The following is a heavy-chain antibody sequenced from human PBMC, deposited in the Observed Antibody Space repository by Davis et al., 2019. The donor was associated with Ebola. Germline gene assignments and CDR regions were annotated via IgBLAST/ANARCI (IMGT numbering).Heavy chain of an antibody. J-gene: IGHJ6*02. CDR2: INHSGST. CDR3: ARGGYDSSAYTGVCYGMDV. D-gene: IGHD3-22*01. CDR1: GGSFSGYY. Sequence: MPSETLSLTCAVYGGSFSGYYWSWIRQPPGKGLEWIGEINHSGSTNYNPSLKSRVTISVDTSKNQFSLKLSSVTAADTAVYYCARGGYDSSAYTGVCYGMDVWGQGTTVTVSS. V-gene: IGHV4-34*01.